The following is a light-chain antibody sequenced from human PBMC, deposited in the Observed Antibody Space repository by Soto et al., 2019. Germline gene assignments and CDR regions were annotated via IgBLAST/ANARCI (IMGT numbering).Light chain of an antibody. Sequence: QSALTQPASVSGSPGQSITISCTGTNSDVGRYNYVSWYQQQPGKAPKLMIYEVSNRPSGVSNRFSGSKSGNTASLTISGLQAEDVADYYCSSYTTSSTAYVFGIGTKVTVL. CDR1: NSDVGRYNY. V-gene: IGLV2-14*01. J-gene: IGLJ1*01. CDR3: SSYTTSSTAYV. CDR2: EVS.